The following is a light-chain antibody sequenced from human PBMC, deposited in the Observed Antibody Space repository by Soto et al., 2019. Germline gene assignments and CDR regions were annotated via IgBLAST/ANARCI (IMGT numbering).Light chain of an antibody. CDR2: GAS. CDR1: QSVSSN. J-gene: IGKJ2*01. CDR3: QQYNNWPPVYT. V-gene: IGKV3-15*01. Sequence: EVVMTQSPATLSVSPGERATLSCRASQSVSSNLAWYQQKPGQAPRLLIYGASSRATGVPARFSGSGSGTEFTLTISSLQSEDFAVYYCQQYNNWPPVYTFGQGTKLHIK.